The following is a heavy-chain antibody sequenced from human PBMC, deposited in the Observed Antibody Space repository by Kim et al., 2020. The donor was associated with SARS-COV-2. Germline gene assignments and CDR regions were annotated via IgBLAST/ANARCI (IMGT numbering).Heavy chain of an antibody. D-gene: IGHD2-2*02. Sequence: ASVKVSCKASGYTFTGYYMHWVRQAPGQGLEWMGWINPNSGGTNYAQKFQGRVTMTRDTSISTAYMELSRLRSDDTAVYYCARDHVGLYQLLYGGPNYWGQGTLVTVSS. V-gene: IGHV1-2*02. CDR1: GYTFTGYY. CDR2: INPNSGGT. J-gene: IGHJ4*02. CDR3: ARDHVGLYQLLYGGPNY.